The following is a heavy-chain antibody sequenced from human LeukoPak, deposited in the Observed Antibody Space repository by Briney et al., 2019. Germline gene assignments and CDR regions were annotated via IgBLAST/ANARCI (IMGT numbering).Heavy chain of an antibody. CDR1: GYTFTSYG. J-gene: IGHJ3*02. CDR2: ISAYNGNT. D-gene: IGHD2-2*01. Sequence: GASVKVSCKASGYTFTSYGISWVRQAPGQGLEWMGWISAYNGNTNYAQKLQGRVTMTEDTSSNTAYMQLSSLRSEDAAIYYCATYPLVVVVPKSAFDIWGQGTMVSVSA. V-gene: IGHV1-18*01. CDR3: ATYPLVVVVPKSAFDI.